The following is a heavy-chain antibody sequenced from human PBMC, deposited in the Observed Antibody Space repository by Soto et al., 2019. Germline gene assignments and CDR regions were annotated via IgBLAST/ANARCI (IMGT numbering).Heavy chain of an antibody. Sequence: EVQLVESGGGLVQPGGSLRLSCAASGFTFSSYWMSWVRQAPGKGLEWVANIKQDGSEKYYVDSVKGRFTISRDNAKNSLYLQMNSLRAEDTAVYYCARVLKWFEGYYFDYWGQGTLVTVSS. J-gene: IGHJ4*02. CDR1: GFTFSSYW. CDR2: IKQDGSEK. CDR3: ARVLKWFEGYYFDY. D-gene: IGHD3-3*01. V-gene: IGHV3-7*03.